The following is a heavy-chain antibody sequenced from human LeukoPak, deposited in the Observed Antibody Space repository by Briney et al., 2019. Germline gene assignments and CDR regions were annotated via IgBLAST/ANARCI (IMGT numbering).Heavy chain of an antibody. J-gene: IGHJ4*02. CDR2: ISGSGGST. V-gene: IGHV3-23*01. D-gene: IGHD3-10*01. Sequence: SGGSLRLSCAASGFTFSNYAMSWVRQAPGKGLEWVSAISGSGGSTYYADSVKGRFTISRDYSKNTLYLKMNSLRAEDTAVYYCAKGRDYYGSGPTGYDYWGQGTLVTVSS. CDR1: GFTFSNYA. CDR3: AKGRDYYGSGPTGYDY.